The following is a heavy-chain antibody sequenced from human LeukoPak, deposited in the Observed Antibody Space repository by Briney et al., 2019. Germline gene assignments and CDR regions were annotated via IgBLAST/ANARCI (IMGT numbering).Heavy chain of an antibody. V-gene: IGHV3-30-3*01. J-gene: IGHJ5*02. CDR1: GFTFSRYA. CDR3: AREAMIMERWFDP. CDR2: ILYDGSDK. D-gene: IGHD2-8*01. Sequence: GGSLRLSCVASGFTFSRYAMHWVRQPPGKGLEWVAVILYDGSDKFYADSVKGRFTISRDNSKNTVFMQMNSLRAEDTALYYCAREAMIMERWFDPWGRGTLVTVSS.